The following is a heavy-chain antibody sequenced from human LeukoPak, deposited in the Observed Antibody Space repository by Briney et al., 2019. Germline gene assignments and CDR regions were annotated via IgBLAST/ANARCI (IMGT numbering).Heavy chain of an antibody. V-gene: IGHV4-39*01. D-gene: IGHD2-2*01. Sequence: SETLSLTCTVSGGSISGSSYYWGWIRQPPGKGLEWIGSIYYSGSTYYNPSLKSRVTISVDTSKNQFSLKLSSVTAADTAVYYCAPMGVPAATLLGIYNWFDPWGQATLVTVST. CDR1: GGSISGSSYY. CDR3: APMGVPAATLLGIYNWFDP. J-gene: IGHJ5*02. CDR2: IYYSGST.